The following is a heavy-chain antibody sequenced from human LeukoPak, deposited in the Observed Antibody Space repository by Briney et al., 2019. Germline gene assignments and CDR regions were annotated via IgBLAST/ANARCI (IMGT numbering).Heavy chain of an antibody. Sequence: PSETLSLTCAVSGGSISRSNWWSWVGQPPGKGMEWIGEIYHSGSTNYNPSLKSRVTISVDKSKHQFSLKLSAVTAADTAVYYCARVKIYQQQLVLDYWGQGTLVTVSS. CDR3: ARVKIYQQQLVLDY. CDR1: GGSISRSNW. D-gene: IGHD6-13*01. CDR2: IYHSGST. J-gene: IGHJ4*02. V-gene: IGHV4-4*02.